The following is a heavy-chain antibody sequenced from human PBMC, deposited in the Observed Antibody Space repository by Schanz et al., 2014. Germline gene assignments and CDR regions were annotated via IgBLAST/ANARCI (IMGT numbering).Heavy chain of an antibody. J-gene: IGHJ4*02. CDR1: GYTFTSYD. CDR2: MNSKTGNT. D-gene: IGHD3-16*01. Sequence: QVQLVQSGAEVKKPGVSVKLSCKASGYTFTSYDINWVRQATGQGLEWKGWMNSKTGNTGYAQRFQGRVTMTRNTSITTAYLELSSLRSGDTAVYYCTKGRTFGRWGQGTLVTVSS. V-gene: IGHV1-8*01. CDR3: TKGRTFGR.